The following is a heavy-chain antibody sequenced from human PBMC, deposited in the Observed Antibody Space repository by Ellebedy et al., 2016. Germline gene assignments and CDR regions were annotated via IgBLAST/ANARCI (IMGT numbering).Heavy chain of an antibody. Sequence: ASVKVSCKASGYTFISYYIHWVRQAPGQGLEWMGIINPSGGSTNYAQKLQGRVTMTRDTSTSTVYMGLSSLRSEDTAVYYCARSFYASGSYPAFDYWGQGTLVTVSS. CDR3: ARSFYASGSYPAFDY. CDR1: GYTFISYY. D-gene: IGHD3-10*01. V-gene: IGHV1-46*04. CDR2: INPSGGST. J-gene: IGHJ4*02.